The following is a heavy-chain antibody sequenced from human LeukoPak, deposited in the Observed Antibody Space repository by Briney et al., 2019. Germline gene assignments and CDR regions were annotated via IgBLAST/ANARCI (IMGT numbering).Heavy chain of an antibody. J-gene: IGHJ4*02. V-gene: IGHV1-2*02. D-gene: IGHD2-2*02. CDR1: GYTFTGYY. CDR2: INPNSSGT. CDR3: ARDPHQNTFFDY. Sequence: GASVKVSCKASGYTFTGYYMHWVRQAPGQGLEWMGWINPNSSGTNYAQKFQGRVTMTRDTSISTAYMELSRLRSDDTAVYYCARDPHQNTFFDYWGQGTLVTVSS.